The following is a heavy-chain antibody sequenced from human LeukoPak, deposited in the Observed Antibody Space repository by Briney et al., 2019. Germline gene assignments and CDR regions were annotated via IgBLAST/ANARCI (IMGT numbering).Heavy chain of an antibody. CDR1: GFTFSSYA. J-gene: IGHJ3*02. V-gene: IGHV3-23*01. CDR2: ISGSGGST. CDR3: ASNCGGDCYDAFDI. D-gene: IGHD2-21*02. Sequence: GGSLRLSCAASGFTFSSYAMSWVRQAPGKGLEWVSAISGSGGSTYYADSVKGRFTISRDNAKNSLYLQMNSLRAEDTAVYYCASNCGGDCYDAFDIWGQGTVVTVSS.